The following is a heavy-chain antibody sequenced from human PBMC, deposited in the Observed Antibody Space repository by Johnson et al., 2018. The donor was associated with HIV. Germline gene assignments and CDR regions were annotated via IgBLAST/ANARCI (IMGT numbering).Heavy chain of an antibody. CDR2: INWNGDST. Sequence: VQLVESGGGVVRPGGSLRLSCAASGFIFDDYGMAWVRQTPGKGLEWVSGINWNGDSTGYADSVKGRFIISRDNAKNSLFLQMNRLRVEDTAFYYCARVHADAVTTWSEGAYDIWGQGTMVTVSS. CDR1: GFIFDDYG. CDR3: ARVHADAVTTWSEGAYDI. D-gene: IGHD4-17*01. J-gene: IGHJ3*02. V-gene: IGHV3-20*04.